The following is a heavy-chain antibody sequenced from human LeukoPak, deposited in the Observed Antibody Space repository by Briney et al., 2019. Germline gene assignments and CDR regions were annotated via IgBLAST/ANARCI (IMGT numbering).Heavy chain of an antibody. Sequence: GASVKVSCKASGYTFTSYGISWVRQAPGQGLEWMGWISAYNGNTNYAQKLQGRVTITADESTSTAYMELSSMRSEDTAVYYCARNPFAAAGTFWFDPWGQGTLVTVSS. CDR2: ISAYNGNT. CDR3: ARNPFAAAGTFWFDP. V-gene: IGHV1-18*01. CDR1: GYTFTSYG. J-gene: IGHJ5*02. D-gene: IGHD6-13*01.